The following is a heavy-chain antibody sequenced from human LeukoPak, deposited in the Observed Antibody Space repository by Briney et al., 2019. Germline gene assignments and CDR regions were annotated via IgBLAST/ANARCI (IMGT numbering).Heavy chain of an antibody. CDR1: GFTFDDYA. V-gene: IGHV3-9*01. CDR2: ISWSSATI. D-gene: IGHD1-1*01. CDR3: AKDRGTTDTTSSYMDV. Sequence: GGSLRLSCAASGFTFDDYAMHWVRQAPGKGLEWVSLISWSSATIEYADSVKGRFTISRDNANNSPYLQMNSLRTDDTALYYCAKDRGTTDTTSSYMDVWGKGTTVTVTS. J-gene: IGHJ6*03.